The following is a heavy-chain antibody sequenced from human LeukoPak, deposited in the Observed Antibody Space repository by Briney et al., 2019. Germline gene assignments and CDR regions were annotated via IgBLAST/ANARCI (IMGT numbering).Heavy chain of an antibody. J-gene: IGHJ4*02. D-gene: IGHD6-13*01. CDR3: ANSAAVGTFY. CDR1: GFSFSSYA. V-gene: IGHV3-23*01. Sequence: PGGSLRLSCAASGFSFSSYAMSWVRQAPGKGLEWVSAISGSGGTSTYYADSVKGRFTISRGNSKNTLYLQMNSLRAEDTAVYYCANSAAVGTFYWGQGTLVTVSS. CDR2: ISGSGGTST.